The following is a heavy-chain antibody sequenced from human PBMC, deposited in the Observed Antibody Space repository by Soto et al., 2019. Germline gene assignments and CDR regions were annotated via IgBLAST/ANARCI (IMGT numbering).Heavy chain of an antibody. J-gene: IGHJ4*02. Sequence: SVKGSCQTSGGTFSSYAISWVLQAPGQGLDWMGGIIPIFGTANYAQKFQGRVTITADESTSTAYMELSSLRSEDTAVYYCARDNPSIAVAGVKTGWEYYFDYWGQGTLVTVSS. CDR2: IIPIFGTA. D-gene: IGHD6-19*01. V-gene: IGHV1-69*13. CDR1: GGTFSSYA. CDR3: ARDNPSIAVAGVKTGWEYYFDY.